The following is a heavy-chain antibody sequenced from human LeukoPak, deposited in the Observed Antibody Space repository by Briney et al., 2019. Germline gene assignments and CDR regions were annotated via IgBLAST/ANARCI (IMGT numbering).Heavy chain of an antibody. J-gene: IGHJ6*03. CDR2: ISSNGGST. D-gene: IGHD3-10*01. V-gene: IGHV3-64*01. CDR3: ARPPMVRGVTYYYYMDV. CDR1: GFTFSSYA. Sequence: GGSLRLSCAASGFTFSSYAMHWVRQAPGKGLEYVSAISSNGGSTYYANSVKGRFTISRDNSKNTLYLQMGSLRAEDMAVYYCARPPMVRGVTYYYYMDVWGKGTAVTVSS.